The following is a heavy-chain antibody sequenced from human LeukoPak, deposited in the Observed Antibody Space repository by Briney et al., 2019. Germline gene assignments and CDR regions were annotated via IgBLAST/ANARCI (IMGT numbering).Heavy chain of an antibody. Sequence: PSETLSLTCTVSGGSISSYYWSWIRQPAGKGLEWIGRIYTSGSTNYNPSLKSRVTMSVDTSKNQFSLKLSSVTAADTAVYCCARDDIVLMVYSYGMDVWGQGTTVTVSS. CDR2: IYTSGST. V-gene: IGHV4-4*07. J-gene: IGHJ6*02. CDR1: GGSISSYY. D-gene: IGHD2-8*01. CDR3: ARDDIVLMVYSYGMDV.